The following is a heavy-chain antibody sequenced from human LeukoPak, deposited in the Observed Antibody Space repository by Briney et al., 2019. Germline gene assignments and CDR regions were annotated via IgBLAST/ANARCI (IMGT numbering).Heavy chain of an antibody. V-gene: IGHV3-9*01. Sequence: PGRSLRLPCAASGFTFDVYAMHWVRQAPGKGLEWVSGISWNSGTIGYTDSAKGRFTISRDNAKNSLYLQMNSLRAEDTALYYCAKGMAAAGTDAFDIWGQGTMVTVSS. CDR2: ISWNSGTI. CDR3: AKGMAAAGTDAFDI. CDR1: GFTFDVYA. D-gene: IGHD6-13*01. J-gene: IGHJ3*02.